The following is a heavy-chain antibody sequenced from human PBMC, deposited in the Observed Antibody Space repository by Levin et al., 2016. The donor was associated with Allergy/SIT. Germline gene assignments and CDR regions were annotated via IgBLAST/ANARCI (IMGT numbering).Heavy chain of an antibody. Sequence: GESLKISCAASGFTFSTYAMSWVRQAPGKGLQWVSGISGSGNSTWNADSVKGRFIISRDNSKNTLYLQMNGLRPEDTAVYYCVKDYLAFGGILDIPGDYWGRGTLVTVSS. CDR1: GFTFSTYA. J-gene: IGHJ4*02. CDR3: VKDYLAFGGILDIPGDY. CDR2: ISGSGNST. D-gene: IGHD3-16*01. V-gene: IGHV3-23*01.